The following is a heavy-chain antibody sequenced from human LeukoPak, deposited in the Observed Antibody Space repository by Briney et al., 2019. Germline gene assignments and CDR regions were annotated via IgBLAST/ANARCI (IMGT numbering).Heavy chain of an antibody. D-gene: IGHD2-2*01. CDR1: GNYW. V-gene: IGHV3-74*01. CDR3: VSFYETY. J-gene: IGHJ4*02. CDR2: INGDGSWT. Sequence: GGSLRLSCAASGNYWMHWVRQAPGEGLVWVSQINGDGSWTTYADSVKGRFTISKGNAKNTVYLQMNNLRAEDTAVYYCVSFYETYWGRGTLVTVSS.